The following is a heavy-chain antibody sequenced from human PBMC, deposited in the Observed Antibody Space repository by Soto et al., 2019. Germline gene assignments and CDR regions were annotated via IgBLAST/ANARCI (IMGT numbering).Heavy chain of an antibody. Sequence: EVQLVASGGGLVQPGGSLRLPCAASGFTFSRYWMHWVRQAPGKGLVWVSHINSDGSSTNYADSVKGRFTISRDNAKNTLYLQVNSLRAEDTAVYYCARDLPAAEDYWGQGTLVTVSS. J-gene: IGHJ4*02. CDR3: ARDLPAAEDY. V-gene: IGHV3-74*01. CDR1: GFTFSRYW. D-gene: IGHD6-25*01. CDR2: INSDGSST.